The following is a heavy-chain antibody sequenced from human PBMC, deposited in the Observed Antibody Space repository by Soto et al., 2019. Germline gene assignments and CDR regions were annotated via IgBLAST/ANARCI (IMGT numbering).Heavy chain of an antibody. CDR1: GFTFSSYA. CDR2: ISGSGGST. V-gene: IGHV3-23*01. J-gene: IGHJ6*03. D-gene: IGHD3-16*01. Sequence: GGSLRLSCAASGFTFSSYAMSWVRQAPGKGPEWVSAISGSGGSTYYADSVKGRFTISRDNSKNTLYLQMNSLRAEDTAVYYYAKRGGTIPYYYYMDVWGKGTTVTVSS. CDR3: AKRGGTIPYYYYMDV.